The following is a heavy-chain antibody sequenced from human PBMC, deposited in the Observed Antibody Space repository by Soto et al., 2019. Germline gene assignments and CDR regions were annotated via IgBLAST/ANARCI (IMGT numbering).Heavy chain of an antibody. CDR2: VIPMIDVS. CDR1: GGTFSNSS. J-gene: IGHJ2*01. D-gene: IGHD3-22*01. Sequence: QVQLVQSVGEVKKPGSSVKVSCTASGGTFSNSSISWVRQAPGQGLEWMGRVIPMIDVSNSAPKFQGRVTLTSDKSSHTAYMDLSNLRSEDTAVYFCATQLYYYDRSGPRYLDLWGRGTLVTVSS. CDR3: ATQLYYYDRSGPRYLDL. V-gene: IGHV1-69*02.